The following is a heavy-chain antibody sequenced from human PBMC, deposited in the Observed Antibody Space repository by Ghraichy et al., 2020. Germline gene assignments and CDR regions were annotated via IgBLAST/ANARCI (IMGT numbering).Heavy chain of an antibody. D-gene: IGHD6-19*01. CDR3: ARDGWVADIFDY. V-gene: IGHV3-48*02. J-gene: IGHJ4*02. CDR2: ISSNSSTI. Sequence: VSYISSNSSTIYYPDSVKGRFTISRDNAKHSLYLQMNSLRDEDTAVYYCARDGWVADIFDYWGQGTLVTVSS.